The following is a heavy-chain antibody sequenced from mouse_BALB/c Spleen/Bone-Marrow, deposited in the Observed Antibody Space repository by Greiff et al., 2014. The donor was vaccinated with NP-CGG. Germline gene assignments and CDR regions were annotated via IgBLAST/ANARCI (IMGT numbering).Heavy chain of an antibody. J-gene: IGHJ4*01. CDR2: IYPGSGRT. CDR3: TRYVGYAMDY. CDR1: GYTFTSYW. V-gene: IGHV1S22*01. Sequence: LQQSGSELVRPGASVKLSCKASGYTFTSYWMHWVKQRPGQGLEWIGNIYPGSGRTNYDEKLKSKATLTVDTSSSTAYMQLSSLTSEDSAVYYCTRYVGYAMDYWGQGTSVTVSS. D-gene: IGHD3-3*01.